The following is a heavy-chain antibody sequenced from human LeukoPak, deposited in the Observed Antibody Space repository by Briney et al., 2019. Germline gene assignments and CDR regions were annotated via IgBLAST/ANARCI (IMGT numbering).Heavy chain of an antibody. V-gene: IGHV1-69*06. Sequence: GASVKVSCKASGGTFISYAISWVRQAPGHGLEWMGGIIPLFPTGNYAQKFQGRVTITADKSTTTAYLELSSLRPEDTAIYFCATANIAVAIPDKQYYYYMDVWGKGTTVIVSS. CDR1: GGTFISYA. J-gene: IGHJ6*03. CDR3: ATANIAVAIPDKQYYYYMDV. CDR2: IIPLFPTG. D-gene: IGHD6-19*01.